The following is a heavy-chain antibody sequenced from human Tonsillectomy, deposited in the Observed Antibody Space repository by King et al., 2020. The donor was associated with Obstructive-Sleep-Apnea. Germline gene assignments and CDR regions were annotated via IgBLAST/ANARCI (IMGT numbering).Heavy chain of an antibody. V-gene: IGHV3-43*01. CDR1: GFTFDDYT. J-gene: IGHJ6*02. CDR3: AKGRMDYYYYYGMDV. Sequence: DVQLVESGGVVVQPGGSLRLSCAASGFTFDDYTMHWVRQAPGKGLEWVSLISWDGGSTYYADSVKGRFTISRDNSKNSLYLQMNSLRTEDTALYYCAKGRMDYYYYYGMDVWGHGTTVTVSS. CDR2: ISWDGGST. D-gene: IGHD2-15*01.